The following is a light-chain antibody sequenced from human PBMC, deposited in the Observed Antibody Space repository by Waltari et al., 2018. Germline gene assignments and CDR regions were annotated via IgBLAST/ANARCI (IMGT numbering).Light chain of an antibody. CDR1: SGDVGSHDL. V-gene: IGLV2-23*02. J-gene: IGLJ1*01. CDR2: EIN. Sequence: QSALTQPASVSGSPGQSITISCTGTSGDVGSHDLVSWYQQHQGKAPKLIIYEINKRPSGVSTRFSGSKSGTTSSLTISGLQAEDEADYYCCSFTNSRNFDVFGTGTKVTVL. CDR3: CSFTNSRNFDV.